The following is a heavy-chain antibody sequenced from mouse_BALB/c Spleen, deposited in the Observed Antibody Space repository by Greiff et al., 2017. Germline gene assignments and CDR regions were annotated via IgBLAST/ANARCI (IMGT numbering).Heavy chain of an antibody. CDR2: IDPENGDT. J-gene: IGHJ3*01. CDR3: NAEELRRLAWFAY. CDR1: GFNIKDYY. D-gene: IGHD2-4*01. V-gene: IGHV14-4*02. Sequence: DVQLQESGAELVRSGASVKLSCTASGFNIKDYYMPWVKQRPEQGLEWIGWIDPENGDTEYAPKFQGKATMTADTSSNTAYLQLSSLTSEDTAVYYCNAEELRRLAWFAYWGQGTLVTVSA.